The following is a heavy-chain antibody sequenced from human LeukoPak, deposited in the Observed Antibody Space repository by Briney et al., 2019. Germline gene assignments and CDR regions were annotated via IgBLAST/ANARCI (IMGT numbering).Heavy chain of an antibody. CDR3: VCLGLGGLSLD. V-gene: IGHV3-20*04. J-gene: IGHJ4*02. CDR1: GLTFDDYG. CDR2: INWNGGST. Sequence: PGGSLRLSCAASGLTFDDYGMSWVRQAPGKGLEWVSGINWNGGSTGYADSVKGRFTIARDNAKNSLYLQMNSLRAEDTAVYYCVCLGLGGLSLDWGQGTLVTVSS. D-gene: IGHD3-16*01.